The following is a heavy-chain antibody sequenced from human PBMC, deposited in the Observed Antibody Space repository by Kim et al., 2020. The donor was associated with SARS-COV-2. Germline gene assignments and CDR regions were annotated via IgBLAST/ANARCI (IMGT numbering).Heavy chain of an antibody. Sequence: DAQKVQGRVTITTDTSTNTAYMELWSLRSDDTAMYYCARGAYGDVSFDYWGQGTLVTVSS. V-gene: IGHV1-18*01. D-gene: IGHD4-17*01. J-gene: IGHJ4*02. CDR3: ARGAYGDVSFDY.